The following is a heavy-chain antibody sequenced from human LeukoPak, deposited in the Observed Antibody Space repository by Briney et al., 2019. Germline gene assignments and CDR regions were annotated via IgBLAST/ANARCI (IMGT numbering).Heavy chain of an antibody. V-gene: IGHV1-2*04. CDR3: ARGGSSYWYDFPS. CDR1: GYTFTGYY. D-gene: IGHD3-10*01. J-gene: IGHJ5*02. CDR2: INPNSGGT. Sequence: ASVKVSCKASGYTFTGYYMHWVRQAPGQGLEWMGWINPNSGGTNYAQKFQGWVTMTRDTSISTAYMELSRLRSDDTAVYYCARGGSSYWYDFPSWGQGTLVTVSS.